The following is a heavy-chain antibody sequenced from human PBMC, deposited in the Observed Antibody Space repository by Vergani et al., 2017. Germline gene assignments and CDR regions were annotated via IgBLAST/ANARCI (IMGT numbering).Heavy chain of an antibody. J-gene: IGHJ6*02. CDR1: GFTFSSYA. V-gene: IGHV3-23*01. CDR3: ANMIGTTYYDFWGGYEADYYYCMDV. D-gene: IGHD3-3*01. CDR2: ISGSGGST. Sequence: EVQLLESGGGLVQPGGSLRLSCAASGFTFSSYAMSWVRQAPGKGLEWVSAISGSGGSTYYADSVKGRFTISGDNSKNTLYRQMNSLRSEDTAVYYCANMIGTTYYDFWGGYEADYYYCMDVWGQGTTVTVSS.